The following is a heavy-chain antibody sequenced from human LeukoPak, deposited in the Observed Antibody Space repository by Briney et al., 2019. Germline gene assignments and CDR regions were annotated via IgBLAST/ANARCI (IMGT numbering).Heavy chain of an antibody. CDR3: ARLVGAIGAFDI. J-gene: IGHJ3*02. V-gene: IGHV5-51*01. Sequence: NAGESLKISCQGTGYTFTRYWSGWVRQVKGLSVEWMWIIYPGDSDTRYSTSFQGQVTISADKSISTAYLQWSSLKASDTAMYYCARLVGAIGAFDIWGQGTMVTVSS. D-gene: IGHD1-26*01. CDR1: GYTFTRYW. CDR2: IYPGDSDT.